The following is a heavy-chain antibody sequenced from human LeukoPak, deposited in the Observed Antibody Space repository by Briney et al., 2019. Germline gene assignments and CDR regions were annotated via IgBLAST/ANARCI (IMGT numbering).Heavy chain of an antibody. V-gene: IGHV3-30*18. D-gene: IGHD2-2*01. CDR2: ISYDGSNK. CDR3: AKEGIVVVPAAKRGDAFDI. Sequence: PGGSLRLSCAASGFTFSSYGMHWVRQAPGKGLEWVAVISYDGSNKYYADSVKGRFTISRDNSKNTLYLQMNSLRAEDTAVYYCAKEGIVVVPAAKRGDAFDIWGQGTMVTVSS. CDR1: GFTFSSYG. J-gene: IGHJ3*02.